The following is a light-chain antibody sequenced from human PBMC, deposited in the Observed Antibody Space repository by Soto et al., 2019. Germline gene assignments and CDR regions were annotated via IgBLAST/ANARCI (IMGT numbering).Light chain of an antibody. CDR2: DAY. CDR1: QNINNY. V-gene: IGKV1-33*01. Sequence: DIQMTQSPSSLSASVGDRFTITGKASQNINNYLNWYQQKPGRATKLLIYDAYNLEAGVPSRFRGSGSGTDFTFTISRLQPEDVATYYCQKYNSAVDTVGGGTKVEIK. CDR3: QKYNSAVDT. J-gene: IGKJ4*01.